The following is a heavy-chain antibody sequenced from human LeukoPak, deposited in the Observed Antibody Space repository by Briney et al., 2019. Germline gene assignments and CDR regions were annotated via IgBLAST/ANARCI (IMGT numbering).Heavy chain of an antibody. CDR1: GFTFSSYA. D-gene: IGHD3-10*01. CDR3: AKEWLEGWFDP. J-gene: IGHJ5*02. Sequence: GGSLRLSCAASGFTFSSYAMSWVRQAPGEGLEWVSVTSGSGGSTYYADSVEGRFTISRDNSKNTLYLQMNTLRAEDTAVYYCAKEWLEGWFDPWGQGTLVTVSS. CDR2: TSGSGGST. V-gene: IGHV3-23*01.